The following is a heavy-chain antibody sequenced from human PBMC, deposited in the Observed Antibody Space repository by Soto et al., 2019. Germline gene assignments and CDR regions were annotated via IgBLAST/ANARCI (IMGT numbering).Heavy chain of an antibody. CDR2: ISYDGSNK. Sequence: QVQLVESGGGVVQPGRSLRLSCAASGFSFSYYAMHWVRRAPGKGLEWVALISYDGSNKFYADSVKGRFTISRDNSKNTLYLQMNGLRTEDTAVYYFAKTGRDYGDSPNDYWGRGTLVTVSS. J-gene: IGHJ4*02. CDR3: AKTGRDYGDSPNDY. V-gene: IGHV3-30*18. D-gene: IGHD4-17*01. CDR1: GFSFSYYA.